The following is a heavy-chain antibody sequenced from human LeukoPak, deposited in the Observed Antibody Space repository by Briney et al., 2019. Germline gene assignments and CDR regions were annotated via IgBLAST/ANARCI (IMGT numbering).Heavy chain of an antibody. CDR2: IYSSGST. CDR1: GDSISSSNYY. J-gene: IGHJ6*03. Sequence: SETLSLTSTVSGDSISSSNYYWGWIRQPPGKGLEWHGSIYSSGSTYYNPSLKSRVTISVDTSKNQIALKLNSVTAADTAVYYCVRDQHDYYFFYMDVRGKGTTVTVSS. V-gene: IGHV4-39*06. CDR3: VRDQHDYYFFYMDV.